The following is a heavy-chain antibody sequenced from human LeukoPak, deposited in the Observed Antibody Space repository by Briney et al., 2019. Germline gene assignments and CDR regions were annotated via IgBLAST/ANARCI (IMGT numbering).Heavy chain of an antibody. CDR2: IYSGSSST. D-gene: IGHD6-19*01. J-gene: IGHJ4*02. V-gene: IGHV3-53*04. CDR3: GRVGSGCYDFDY. Sequence: GGSLRLSCAASGFTVSSNYMSWVRQAPGKGLEWVSVIYSGSSSTYYTDSVKGRFTISRHNSKNTLYLQMNSLRAEDTAVYYWGRVGSGCYDFDYGGRGPGAPVS. CDR1: GFTVSSNY.